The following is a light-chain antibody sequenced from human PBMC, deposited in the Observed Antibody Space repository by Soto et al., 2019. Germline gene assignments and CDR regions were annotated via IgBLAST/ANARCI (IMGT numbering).Light chain of an antibody. CDR2: AAS. V-gene: IGKV1-12*01. Sequence: DIQMTQSPSSVPASVGDRVTITCRASQGVSSYLAWYQQKPGKAPELLIYAASNLRSGVPSRFSGSGSGTDFTLTISSLQPEDFATYYCQQADSFPRTFGPGTKVDIK. CDR3: QQADSFPRT. J-gene: IGKJ1*01. CDR1: QGVSSY.